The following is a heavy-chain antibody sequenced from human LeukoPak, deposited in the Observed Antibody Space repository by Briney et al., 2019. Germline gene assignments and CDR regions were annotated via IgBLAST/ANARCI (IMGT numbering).Heavy chain of an antibody. Sequence: SETLSLTCIVSGGSISSYYWSWIRQPPGKGLEWIGYIYYSGSTNYNPSLKSRVTISVATSKTQFSLKLSSVTAADTAVYYCARHSYSTSAGPYDYWGQGTLATVSS. D-gene: IGHD6-6*01. CDR1: GGSISSYY. CDR2: IYYSGST. J-gene: IGHJ4*02. CDR3: ARHSYSTSAGPYDY. V-gene: IGHV4-59*08.